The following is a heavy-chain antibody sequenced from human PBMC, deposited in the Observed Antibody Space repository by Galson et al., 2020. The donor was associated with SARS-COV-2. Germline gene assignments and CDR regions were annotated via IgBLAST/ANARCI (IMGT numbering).Heavy chain of an antibody. J-gene: IGHJ3*02. CDR2: ISWNSGSI. CDR3: AKDIRYGSSGYSRGAFDI. Sequence: GGSLRLSCAASGFTFDDYAMHWVRQAPGKGLEWVSGISWNSGSIGYADSVKGRFTISRDNAKNSLYLQMNSLRAEDTALYYCAKDIRYGSSGYSRGAFDIWGQGTMVTVSS. V-gene: IGHV3-9*01. CDR1: GFTFDDYA. D-gene: IGHD3-22*01.